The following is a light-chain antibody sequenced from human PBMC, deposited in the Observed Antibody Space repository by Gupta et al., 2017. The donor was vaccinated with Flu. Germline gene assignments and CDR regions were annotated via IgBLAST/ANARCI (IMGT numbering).Light chain of an antibody. CDR1: QSVSSN. CDR2: GAS. Sequence: EIVMTQSPATLSVSPGERATLSCRASQSVSSNLAWYQQKPGQAPRLLIYGASTRATGIPARFSGSGSGTEFTLTSSSRQSEDFAVYYWQQDNNLRTFGQGTKVEIK. V-gene: IGKV3-15*01. J-gene: IGKJ1*01. CDR3: QQDNNLRT.